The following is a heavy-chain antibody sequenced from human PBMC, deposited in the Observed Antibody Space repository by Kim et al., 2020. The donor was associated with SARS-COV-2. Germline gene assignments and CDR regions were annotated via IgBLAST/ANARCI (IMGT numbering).Heavy chain of an antibody. V-gene: IGHV3-23*01. CDR3: TKTIPSSRVGFDY. Sequence: YVDSVKGRFTISRDNSKNTVYLQMNSLSVGDTAVYYCTKTIPSSRVGFDYWGQGTLVTVSS. D-gene: IGHD1-26*01. J-gene: IGHJ4*02.